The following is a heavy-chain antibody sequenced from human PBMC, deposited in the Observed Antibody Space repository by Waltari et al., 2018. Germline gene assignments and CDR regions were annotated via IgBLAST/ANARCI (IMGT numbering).Heavy chain of an antibody. CDR3: ARHSLITMIVVVKGVDAFDI. D-gene: IGHD3-22*01. Sequence: QVQLVQSGAEVKKPGASVKVSCKASGYTFTSYGISWVRQAPGQALEWMGWISAYNGNTNYAQKLQGRVTMTTDTSTSTAYMELRSLRSDDTAVYYCARHSLITMIVVVKGVDAFDIWGQGTMVTVSS. V-gene: IGHV1-18*01. CDR2: ISAYNGNT. J-gene: IGHJ3*02. CDR1: GYTFTSYG.